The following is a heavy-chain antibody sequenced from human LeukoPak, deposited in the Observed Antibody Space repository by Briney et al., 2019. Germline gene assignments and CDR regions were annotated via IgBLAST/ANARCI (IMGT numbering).Heavy chain of an antibody. CDR3: ASRGTG. V-gene: IGHV3-30-3*01. CDR2: ISYDGSNK. CDR1: GFTFSSYA. Sequence: PGRSLRLSCAASGFTFSSYAMHWVRQAPGKGLEWVAVISYDGSNKYYADSVKGRFTISRDNSKSTLYLQMNSLRAEDTAVYYCASRGTGWGQGTLVTVSS. J-gene: IGHJ4*02. D-gene: IGHD3-16*01.